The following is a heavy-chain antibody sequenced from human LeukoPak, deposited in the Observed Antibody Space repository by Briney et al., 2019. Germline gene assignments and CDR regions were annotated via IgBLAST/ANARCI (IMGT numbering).Heavy chain of an antibody. J-gene: IGHJ4*02. CDR1: GGSISSYWG. V-gene: IGHV4-4*02. D-gene: IGHD4-17*01. CDR3: ARNGHYSSDY. CDR2: VHHGGNT. Sequence: PSGTLSLTCAVSGGSISSYWGWSWVRQPPGKGLEWIGEVHHGGNTNYNPSLRSRVNISVDKSKNQFSLMLTSVTAADTAVYYCARNGHYSSDYWGQGTLVTVSS.